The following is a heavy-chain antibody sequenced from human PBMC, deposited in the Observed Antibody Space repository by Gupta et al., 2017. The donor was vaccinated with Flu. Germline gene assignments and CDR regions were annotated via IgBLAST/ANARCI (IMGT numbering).Heavy chain of an antibody. J-gene: IGHJ4*02. D-gene: IGHD2-15*01. V-gene: IGHV3-23*01. CDR2: ITSDGST. Sequence: SGITSDGSTHYVDSVKGRFTISRDNSENTLYLQMNSLRAEDTAVYYGAKDTWWAFDCWCQGTLVAVS. CDR3: AKDTWWAFDC.